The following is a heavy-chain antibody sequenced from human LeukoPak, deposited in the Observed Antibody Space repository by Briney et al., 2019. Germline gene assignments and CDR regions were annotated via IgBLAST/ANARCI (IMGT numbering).Heavy chain of an antibody. D-gene: IGHD2-2*01. Sequence: ASVKVSCKASGYTFTGYYMHWVRQAPGQGLEWMGWINPNSGGTNYAQKFQGRVTMTRDTSISTAYMELSRLRSDDTAVYYCAREGGSWYAPWFDPWGQGTLVTVCS. CDR2: INPNSGGT. J-gene: IGHJ5*02. CDR3: AREGGSWYAPWFDP. V-gene: IGHV1-2*02. CDR1: GYTFTGYY.